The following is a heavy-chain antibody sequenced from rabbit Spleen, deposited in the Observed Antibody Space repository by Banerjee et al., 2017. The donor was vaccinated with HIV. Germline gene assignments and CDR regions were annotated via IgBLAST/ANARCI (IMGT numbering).Heavy chain of an antibody. Sequence: QSLEESGGALVKPGASLTLTCTASGFSFSSSYYMCWVRQAPGKGLEWVACIYAGSSDSNVYASWAKGRFTISKTSSTTVTLQMTSLTVVDTATYFCARDLDDVIGWNFGWWGQGTLVTVS. CDR2: IYAGSSDSN. V-gene: IGHV1S40*01. CDR1: GFSFSSSYY. J-gene: IGHJ6*01. CDR3: ARDLDDVIGWNFGW. D-gene: IGHD4-1*01.